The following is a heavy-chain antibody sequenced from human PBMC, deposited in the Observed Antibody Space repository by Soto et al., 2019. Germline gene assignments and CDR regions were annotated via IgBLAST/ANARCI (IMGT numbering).Heavy chain of an antibody. J-gene: IGHJ4*02. CDR1: GFSLSSSGVG. Sequence: QITLKEAGPTLVKPTQTLTLTCTFSGFSLSSSGVGVSWIRQPPGKAMEWLALIYWSGDKRYSPSLKSRVTITKDTSRDQVVLTITNLAPVDTATSFCAHSRISHLLNPFDYWGPGIFVTVSS. CDR2: IYWSGDK. V-gene: IGHV2-5*01. CDR3: AHSRISHLLNPFDY. D-gene: IGHD2-2*01.